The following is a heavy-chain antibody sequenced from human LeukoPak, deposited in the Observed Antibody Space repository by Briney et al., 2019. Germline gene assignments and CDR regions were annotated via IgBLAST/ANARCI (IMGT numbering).Heavy chain of an antibody. J-gene: IGHJ5*02. V-gene: IGHV4-4*07. Sequence: SETLSLTCTVSGGSISSYYWSWIRQPAGKGLEWIGRIYTSGSTNYNPSLKSRVTMAVDTSKNQFSLKLSSVTAADTAVYYCARLLIYDFWNFRFDPWGQGTLVTVSS. CDR2: IYTSGST. CDR1: GGSISSYY. D-gene: IGHD3-3*01. CDR3: ARLLIYDFWNFRFDP.